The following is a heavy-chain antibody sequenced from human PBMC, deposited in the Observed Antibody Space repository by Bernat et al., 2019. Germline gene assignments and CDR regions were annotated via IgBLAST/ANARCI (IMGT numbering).Heavy chain of an antibody. J-gene: IGHJ5*02. CDR3: AGGTWYSSSWYPSS. D-gene: IGHD6-13*01. V-gene: IGHV3-33*01. CDR2: IWYDGSNK. Sequence: QVQLVESGGGVVQPGRSLRLSCAASGITFSSYGMHWVRQAPGKGLEWVAVIWYDGSNKYYADSVKGRFTISRDNSKNTLYLQMNSLRAEDTAVYYCAGGTWYSSSWYPSSWGQGTLVTVSS. CDR1: GITFSSYG.